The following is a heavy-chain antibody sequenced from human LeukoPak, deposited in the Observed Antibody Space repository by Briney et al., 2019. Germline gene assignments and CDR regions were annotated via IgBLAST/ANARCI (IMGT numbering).Heavy chain of an antibody. CDR1: GGSIISYY. Sequence: SETLSLTCTVSGGSIISYYWSWIRQPPGKGLEWIGYIYYSGSTNYNPSLKSRVTISVDTSKNQFSLKLSSVTAADTAVYYCARSEVTMVRGVNWFDPWGQGTLVTVSS. J-gene: IGHJ5*02. CDR3: ARSEVTMVRGVNWFDP. V-gene: IGHV4-59*01. CDR2: IYYSGST. D-gene: IGHD3-10*01.